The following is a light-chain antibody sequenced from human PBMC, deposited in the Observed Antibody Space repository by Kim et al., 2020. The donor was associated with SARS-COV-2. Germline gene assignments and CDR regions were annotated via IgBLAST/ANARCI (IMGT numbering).Light chain of an antibody. J-gene: IGLJ2*01. CDR2: DVT. Sequence: GQAITISCTGSSSDVGGYNYVSWYQQHPGKAPKLVIYDVTNWPSGVSNRFSGSKSGNTASLTVSGLQAEDEADYYCSSYTSSSNVVFGGGTKVTVL. CDR1: SSDVGGYNY. CDR3: SSYTSSSNVV. V-gene: IGLV2-14*04.